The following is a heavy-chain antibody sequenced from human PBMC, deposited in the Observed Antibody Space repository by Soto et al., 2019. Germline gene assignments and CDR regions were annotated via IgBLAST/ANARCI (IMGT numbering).Heavy chain of an antibody. CDR3: ASTKYDSSAYYYWYLGL. D-gene: IGHD3-22*01. CDR1: GFNFPGYS. CDR2: ISSGSHFI. J-gene: IGHJ2*01. Sequence: VQLVESGGGLVKPGGSLRLSCAASGFNFPGYSMNWVRQAPGKGLEWVASISSGSHFIYYADSVRGRFTISRDNARDSLLLQMNSLRAGDTAVYYCASTKYDSSAYYYWYLGLWGRGTLVTVSS. V-gene: IGHV3-21*04.